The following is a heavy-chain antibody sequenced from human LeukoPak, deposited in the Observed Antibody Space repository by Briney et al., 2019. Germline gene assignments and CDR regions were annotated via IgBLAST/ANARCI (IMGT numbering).Heavy chain of an antibody. CDR2: IYPGDSDT. CDR3: ARTYSSSWYYFDY. J-gene: IGHJ4*02. Sequence: GESLKISCKGSGYSFTSYWIGWVRQMPGKGPEWMGIIYPGDSDTRYSPSFQGQVTISADKSISTAYLQWSSLKASDTAMYYCARTYSSSWYYFDYWGQGTLVTVSS. D-gene: IGHD6-13*01. V-gene: IGHV5-51*01. CDR1: GYSFTSYW.